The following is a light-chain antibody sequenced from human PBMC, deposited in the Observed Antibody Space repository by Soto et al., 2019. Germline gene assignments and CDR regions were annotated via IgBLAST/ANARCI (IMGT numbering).Light chain of an antibody. CDR3: QQYSSSPET. J-gene: IGKJ1*01. CDR2: GAS. Sequence: EIVLTQSPATLSLSLGERATLSCRASQSVNNYLAWYQQKPGQAPRLLIYGASSRATGIPDRFSGSGSGTDFTLSVSGLEPEDFAVYYCQQYSSSPETFGQGTKVEIK. V-gene: IGKV3-20*01. CDR1: QSVNNY.